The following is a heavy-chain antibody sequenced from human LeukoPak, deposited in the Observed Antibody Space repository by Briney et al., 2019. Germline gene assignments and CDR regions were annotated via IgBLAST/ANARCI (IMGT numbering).Heavy chain of an antibody. J-gene: IGHJ3*02. CDR1: GYTFTSYY. CDR2: INPSGGST. CDR3: ASGGVGAFDI. Sequence: ASVKVSCKASGYTFTSYYMHWVRQAPGQGLEWMGIINPSGGSTSYAQKFQGRATITADKSTSTAYMELSSLRSEDTAVYYCASGGVGAFDIWGQGTVVTVSS. D-gene: IGHD3-16*01. V-gene: IGHV1-46*01.